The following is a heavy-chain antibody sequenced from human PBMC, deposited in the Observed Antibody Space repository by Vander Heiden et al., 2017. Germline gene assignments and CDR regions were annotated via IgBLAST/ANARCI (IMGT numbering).Heavy chain of an antibody. CDR1: GFTLSRDG. D-gene: IGHD4-17*01. Sequence: QVQLVESGGGVVQPGRSLRLSCAAAGFTLSRDGMHWVRQAPGKGLEWVAVISYDGSNEYYGDSVKGRFTISRDNSKNTLYLQMNSLRAEDTAVYYCAKAPTTVATHGAFDIWGQGTMVTVSS. CDR3: AKAPTTVATHGAFDI. V-gene: IGHV3-30*18. CDR2: ISYDGSNE. J-gene: IGHJ3*02.